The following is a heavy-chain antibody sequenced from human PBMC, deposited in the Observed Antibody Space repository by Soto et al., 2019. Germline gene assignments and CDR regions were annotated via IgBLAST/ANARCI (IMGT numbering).Heavy chain of an antibody. Sequence: EVQLVESGGGLIQPGGSLRLSCAASGFSVSNNYMSWVRQAPGKGLEWVSVISSDGIIDYADSVKGRLTVSRDNSKNTLYLQMNSLRAEDTAVYYCARVLVLGIMEWYFDLWGRGTLVTVSS. D-gene: IGHD3-9*01. CDR3: ARVLVLGIMEWYFDL. CDR2: ISSDGII. CDR1: GFSVSNNY. V-gene: IGHV3-53*01. J-gene: IGHJ2*01.